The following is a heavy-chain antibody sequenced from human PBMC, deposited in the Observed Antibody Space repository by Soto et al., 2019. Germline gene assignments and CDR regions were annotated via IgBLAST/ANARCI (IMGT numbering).Heavy chain of an antibody. D-gene: IGHD6-13*01. Sequence: SGPTLVNPTQTLTLTCTFSGFSLSTSGVGVGWIRQPPGKALEWLALIYWDDDKRYSPSLKSRLTITKDTSKNQVVLTMTNMDPVDTATYYCAHTGPRIAAAGTYEGDRAFDIWGQGTMVTV. CDR1: GFSLSTSGVG. CDR3: AHTGPRIAAAGTYEGDRAFDI. V-gene: IGHV2-5*02. J-gene: IGHJ3*02. CDR2: IYWDDDK.